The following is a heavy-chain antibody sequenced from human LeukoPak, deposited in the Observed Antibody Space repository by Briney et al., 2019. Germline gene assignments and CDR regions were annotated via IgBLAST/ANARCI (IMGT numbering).Heavy chain of an antibody. CDR3: ARVSRNYFDY. J-gene: IGHJ4*02. CDR1: GFTFSSYE. V-gene: IGHV3-48*03. D-gene: IGHD6-13*01. Sequence: PGGSLRLSCAASGFTFSSYEMNWVRQAPGKGLEWVSYISSSGSTIYYADSVKGRFTISRDNAKNTLYLQMNSLRAEDTAVYYCARVSRNYFDYWGQGTLVTVSS. CDR2: ISSSGSTI.